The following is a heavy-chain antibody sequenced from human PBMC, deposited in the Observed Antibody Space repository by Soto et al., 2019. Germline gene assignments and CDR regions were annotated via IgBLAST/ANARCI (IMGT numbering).Heavy chain of an antibody. CDR2: ISSSGTIT. CDR3: ARDFLNY. CDR1: GFTFSNYE. J-gene: IGHJ4*02. V-gene: IGHV3-48*03. Sequence: GGSLRLSCAASGFTFSNYEMNWVRQAPGKGLEWVSYISSSGTITYYVDSVKGRFTISRDNAKNSLYLQMNSLRVEDTAIYYCARDFLNYWGQGTLVTVSS.